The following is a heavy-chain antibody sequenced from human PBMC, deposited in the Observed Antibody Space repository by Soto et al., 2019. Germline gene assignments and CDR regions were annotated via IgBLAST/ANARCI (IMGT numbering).Heavy chain of an antibody. J-gene: IGHJ4*02. Sequence: QVQLVQSGAEVKKPGSSVKVSCKTSGDTFNHHGISWVRQAPGQGLEWMEGIIPFFTITNYAQKYQGRITITADESTSTVYMALSRLRSEDTAVYYCSRWEYYYGIGADPTQSYFDSWGQGTLVTVSS. CDR2: IIPFFTIT. CDR3: SRWEYYYGIGADPTQSYFDS. D-gene: IGHD3-10*01. V-gene: IGHV1-69*01. CDR1: GDTFNHHG.